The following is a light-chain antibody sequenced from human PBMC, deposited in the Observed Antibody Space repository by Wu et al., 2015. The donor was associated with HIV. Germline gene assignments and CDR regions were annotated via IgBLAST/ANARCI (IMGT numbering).Light chain of an antibody. CDR1: QAVNGY. V-gene: IGKV3-11*01. Sequence: EIVLTQSPVTLSLSPGERATLSCRASQAVNGYLAWFQQKPGQPPRLLIYNTNTRASGVPARFSGSGSGTDFTLTISSLEPEDFAVYYCQHRNNWPFTFGPRDRKWISN. CDR2: NTN. J-gene: IGKJ3*01. CDR3: QHRNNWPFT.